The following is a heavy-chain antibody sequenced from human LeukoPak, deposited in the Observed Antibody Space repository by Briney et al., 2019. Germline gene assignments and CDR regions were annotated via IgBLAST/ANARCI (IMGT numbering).Heavy chain of an antibody. CDR2: MYHSGKT. J-gene: IGHJ4*02. CDR3: ARAWGSESFSSDY. V-gene: IGHV4-38-2*01. D-gene: IGHD3-10*01. CDR1: GYSISSGYY. Sequence: SQTLSLTCGVFGYSISSGYYWGWIRQPPGKGLEWIGSMYHSGKTCYNPSLKSRVTISIDTSKNQFSLKVTSVTAADTAVYYCARAWGSESFSSDYWGQGILVTVSS.